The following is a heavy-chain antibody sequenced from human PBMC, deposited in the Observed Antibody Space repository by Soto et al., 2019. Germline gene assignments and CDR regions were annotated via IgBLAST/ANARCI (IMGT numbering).Heavy chain of an antibody. CDR2: IIPILGIA. J-gene: IGHJ4*02. V-gene: IGHV1-69*08. Sequence: QVQPVQSGAEVKKPGSSVKVSCKASGGTFSSYTISWVRQAPGQGLEWMGRIIPILGIANYAQKFQGRVTITADKSTSTAYMELSSLRSEDTAVYYCARDPPVSPTATMTLDYWGQGTLVTVSS. D-gene: IGHD3-16*01. CDR3: ARDPPVSPTATMTLDY. CDR1: GGTFSSYT.